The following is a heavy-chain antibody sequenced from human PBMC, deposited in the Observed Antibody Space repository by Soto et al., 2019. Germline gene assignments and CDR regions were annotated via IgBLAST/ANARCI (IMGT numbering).Heavy chain of an antibody. CDR3: TTERGLGELSLYYFDY. D-gene: IGHD3-16*02. Sequence: GGSLRLSCAASGFTFSSYWMSWVRQAPGKGLEWVGRIKSKTDGGTTDYAAPVKGRFTISRDDSKNTLYLQMNSLKTEDTAVYYCTTERGLGELSLYYFDYWGQGTLVTVSS. J-gene: IGHJ4*02. V-gene: IGHV3-15*01. CDR1: GFTFSSYW. CDR2: IKSKTDGGTT.